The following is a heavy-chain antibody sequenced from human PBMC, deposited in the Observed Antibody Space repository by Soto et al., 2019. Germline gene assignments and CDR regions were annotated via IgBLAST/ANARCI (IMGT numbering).Heavy chain of an antibody. Sequence: QVQLVQSGAEVKKPGSSVKVSCKASGGTFSSYTISLVRQAPGQGLEWMGRIIPILGIANYAQKFQGRVTISANKFSITAYMELSSLRSEDTAVYYCARGPFEVVLVAATHYYYYMGGWGKGTTVTVSS. J-gene: IGHJ6*03. D-gene: IGHD2-15*01. CDR2: IIPILGIA. CDR1: GGTFSSYT. CDR3: ARGPFEVVLVAATHYYYYMGG. V-gene: IGHV1-69*02.